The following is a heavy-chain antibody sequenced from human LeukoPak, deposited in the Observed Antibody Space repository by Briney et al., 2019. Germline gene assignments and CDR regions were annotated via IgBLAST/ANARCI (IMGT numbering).Heavy chain of an antibody. CDR2: IYTSGST. Sequence: PSETLSLTCTVSGGSISSGSYYWSWIRQPAGKGLEWIGRIYTSGSTYYKPSLKSRVTISVDTSKNQFSLKLSSVTAADTSVYYCARQNYYYSMDVWGKGTTVTVSS. J-gene: IGHJ6*03. CDR1: GGSISSGSYY. CDR3: ARQNYYYSMDV. V-gene: IGHV4-61*02.